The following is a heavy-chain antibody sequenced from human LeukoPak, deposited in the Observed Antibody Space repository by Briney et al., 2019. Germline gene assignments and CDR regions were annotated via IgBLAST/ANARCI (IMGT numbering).Heavy chain of an antibody. CDR1: GYSISSGYY. V-gene: IGHV4-38-2*01. CDR3: ARGFYDYVWGSYRLNYFDY. CDR2: IYHSGST. Sequence: SETLSLTCAVSGYSISSGYYWGWIRQPPGKGLEWIGSIYHSGSTYYNPSLKSRVTISVDTSKNQFSLKLSSVTAADTAVYYCARGFYDYVWGSYRLNYFDYWGQGTLVTVSS. J-gene: IGHJ4*02. D-gene: IGHD3-16*02.